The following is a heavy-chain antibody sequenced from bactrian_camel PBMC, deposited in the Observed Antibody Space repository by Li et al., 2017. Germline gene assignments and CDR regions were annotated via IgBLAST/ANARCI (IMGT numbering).Heavy chain of an antibody. D-gene: IGHD3*01. J-gene: IGHJ4*01. CDR2: VWPSNNTT. CDR1: GYISTYIG. Sequence: QVQLVESGGGSVQAGGSLRLSCTASGYISTYIGDGYATPACWGWFRQVPGKEREGVAIVWPSNNTTYHADSVKGRFTISRDNAEGTLYLQMISLLPEDTAMYYCVAESRRLCCVSDRFSWWNYYGPGTQVTVS. V-gene: IGHV3S63*01.